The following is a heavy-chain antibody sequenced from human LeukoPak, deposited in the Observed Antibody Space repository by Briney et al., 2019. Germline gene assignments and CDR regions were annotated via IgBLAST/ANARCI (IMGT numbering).Heavy chain of an antibody. CDR3: ARDLGTPLSFSWFDP. CDR2: INPNSGGT. J-gene: IGHJ5*02. CDR1: GYTFTGYY. D-gene: IGHD2/OR15-2a*01. V-gene: IGHV1-2*02. Sequence: DSVKVSCKASGYTFTGYYIHWVRQAPGQGLEWMGWINPNSGGTNYAQKFQGRVTMTRDTSISTAYMELSRLRSDDTAVYYCARDLGTPLSFSWFDPWGQGTLVTVSS.